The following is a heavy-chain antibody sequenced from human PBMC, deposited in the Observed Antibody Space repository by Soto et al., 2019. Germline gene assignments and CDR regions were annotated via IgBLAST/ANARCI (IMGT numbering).Heavy chain of an antibody. CDR1: GFTFSSYD. V-gene: IGHV3-13*01. J-gene: IGHJ6*02. CDR2: IGTAGDT. Sequence: QPGGSLRLSCAASGFTFSSYDMHWVRQATGKGLEWVSAIGTAGDTYYPGSVKGRFTISRENAKNSLYLQMNSLRAEDTAVYYCARGAPTHVLFVGYYYYGMDVWGQGTTVTVSS. D-gene: IGHD3-16*01. CDR3: ARGAPTHVLFVGYYYYGMDV.